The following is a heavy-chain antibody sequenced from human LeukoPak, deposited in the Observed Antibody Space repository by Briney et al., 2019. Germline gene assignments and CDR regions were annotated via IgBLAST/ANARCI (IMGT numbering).Heavy chain of an antibody. CDR1: GGSISSYY. CDR2: IYYSGST. D-gene: IGHD3-22*01. CDR3: ARVPYYYDSSGYYYYYYGMDV. V-gene: IGHV4-59*01. J-gene: IGHJ6*02. Sequence: SETLSLTCTVSGGSISSYYWSWIRQPPGKGLEWIGYIYYSGSTNYNPSLKSRVTISVDTSKNQFSLKLSSVTAEDTAVYYCARVPYYYDSSGYYYYYYGMDVWGQGTTVTVSS.